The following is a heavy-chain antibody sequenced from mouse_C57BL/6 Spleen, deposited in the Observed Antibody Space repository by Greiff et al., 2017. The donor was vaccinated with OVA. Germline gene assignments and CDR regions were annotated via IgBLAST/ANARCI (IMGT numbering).Heavy chain of an antibody. CDR2: IAPETGGT. J-gene: IGHJ1*03. Sequence: QVQLQQSGAELVRPGASVTLSCKASGYTFTDYEMHWVKQTPVHGLEWIGAIAPETGGTAYNQKFKGKAILTADKSSSTAYMELRSLTSEDSAVYYCTRRELDGSSLWYFDVWGTGTTVTVSS. CDR3: TRRELDGSSLWYFDV. D-gene: IGHD1-1*01. CDR1: GYTFTDYE. V-gene: IGHV1-15*01.